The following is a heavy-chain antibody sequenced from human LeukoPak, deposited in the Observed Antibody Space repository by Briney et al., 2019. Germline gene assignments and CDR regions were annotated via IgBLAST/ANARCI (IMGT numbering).Heavy chain of an antibody. CDR3: ARDETGVGSGGIDF. Sequence: PGGSLRLSCAASGFIFSDHSMNWVRQTPGKGLEWVAYISSGGSTIYYADSVRGRFTISRDSARNSLYLQMNSLGDEDTAVYYCARDETGVGSGGIDFWGQGTLVTVSS. D-gene: IGHD2-8*02. CDR1: GFIFSDHS. J-gene: IGHJ4*02. V-gene: IGHV3-48*02. CDR2: ISSGGSTI.